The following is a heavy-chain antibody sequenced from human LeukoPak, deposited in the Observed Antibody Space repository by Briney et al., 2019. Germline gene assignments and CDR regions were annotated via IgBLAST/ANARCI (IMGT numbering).Heavy chain of an antibody. CDR1: GFTFSSYS. Sequence: GGSLRLSCSASGFTFSSYSMNWVRQAPGKGLEWVSSISSSSSYMYYADSVKGRFTISRDNAKNSLYLQMNSLRAEDTAVYYCAREAVTMTPAFDIWGQGTMVTVSS. J-gene: IGHJ3*02. V-gene: IGHV3-21*01. D-gene: IGHD3-22*01. CDR2: ISSSSSYM. CDR3: AREAVTMTPAFDI.